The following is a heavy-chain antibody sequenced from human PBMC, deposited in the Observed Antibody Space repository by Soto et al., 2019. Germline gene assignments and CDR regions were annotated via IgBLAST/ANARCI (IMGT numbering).Heavy chain of an antibody. Sequence: QVTLKESGPVLVKPTETLTLTCTVSGFSLSNARMGVSWIRQPPGKALEWLAHIFSNDEKSYSTSLKSRLTSXXDXSXXQVVLTMTNMDPVDTATYYCARIGGYSYGNNWFDPWGQGTLVTVSS. CDR1: GFSLSNARMG. V-gene: IGHV2-26*01. CDR2: IFSNDEK. D-gene: IGHD5-18*01. J-gene: IGHJ5*02. CDR3: ARIGGYSYGNNWFDP.